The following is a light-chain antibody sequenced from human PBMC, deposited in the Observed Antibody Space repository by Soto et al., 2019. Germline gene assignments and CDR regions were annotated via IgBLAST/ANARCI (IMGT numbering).Light chain of an antibody. Sequence: AIQMTQAPPSLAASVGDRVTITGGASQDISNNLGWYQQKPGKAPSLLVYAGRALRSGVPSRFGGSRSGRDFTLTISGLKPEDIGTYYCLQDCDSPWTFGRGTKVEIK. CDR2: AGR. CDR3: LQDCDSPWT. CDR1: QDISNN. V-gene: IGKV1-6*01. J-gene: IGKJ1*01.